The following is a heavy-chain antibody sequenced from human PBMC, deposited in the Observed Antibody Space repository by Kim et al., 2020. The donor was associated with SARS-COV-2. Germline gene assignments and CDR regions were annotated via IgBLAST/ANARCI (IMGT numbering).Heavy chain of an antibody. Sequence: GGSLRLSCAASGFTFSSYAMSWVRQAPGKGLEWVSAISGSGGSTYYADSVKGRFTISRDNSKNTLYLQMNSLRAEDTAVYYWAKIPRHSTAGYCSGGSCYSSYYYGMDVCGEGKTVTVSS. D-gene: IGHD2-15*01. CDR2: ISGSGGST. J-gene: IGHJ6*02. CDR1: GFTFSSYA. V-gene: IGHV3-23*01. CDR3: AKIPRHSTAGYCSGGSCYSSYYYGMDV.